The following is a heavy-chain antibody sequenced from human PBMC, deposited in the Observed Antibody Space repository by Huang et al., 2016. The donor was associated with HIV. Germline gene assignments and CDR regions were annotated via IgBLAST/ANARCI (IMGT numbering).Heavy chain of an antibody. V-gene: IGHV4-34*01. D-gene: IGHD3-22*01. Sequence: QVQLQQWGAGLLKPSETLSLTCAVYGESFSGYYWNWIRQPPGKGLEWIGEINHSGSTNYNPSLKSRVTLSVDASRNQFSLKLTSVTAADTAVYYCARGNRIVVQRDVLFDYWGQGTLVTVSS. J-gene: IGHJ4*02. CDR1: GESFSGYY. CDR2: INHSGST. CDR3: ARGNRIVVQRDVLFDY.